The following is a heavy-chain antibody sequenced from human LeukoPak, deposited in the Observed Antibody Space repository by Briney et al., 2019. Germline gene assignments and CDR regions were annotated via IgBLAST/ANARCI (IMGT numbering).Heavy chain of an antibody. J-gene: IGHJ4*02. D-gene: IGHD3-10*01. CDR1: GYTFTGYY. CDR2: INPNSGDA. CDR3: ARDGPSMVPDYDY. Sequence: ASVKVSCKASGYTFTGYYLHWVRQAPGQGLEWMGWINPNSGDAGNAEKFQGRVTMTRDTSISTAYMELSRLRSDDTAVYYCARDGPSMVPDYDYWGQGTLVTVPS. V-gene: IGHV1-2*02.